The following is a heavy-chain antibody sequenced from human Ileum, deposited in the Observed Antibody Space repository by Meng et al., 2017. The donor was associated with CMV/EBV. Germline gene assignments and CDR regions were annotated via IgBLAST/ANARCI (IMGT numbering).Heavy chain of an antibody. CDR3: AKRIGVVITNCLAFDY. CDR1: GYTFTDSY. D-gene: IGHD3-22*01. V-gene: IGHV1-2*02. J-gene: IGHJ4*02. Sequence: GYTFTDSYIHWVRQAPGQGLEWMGWINPYSGGTNYAQKFQGRVTMTRDTSITTAYMELSRLRSDDTAVYYCAKRIGVVITNCLAFDYWGQGTLVTVSS. CDR2: INPYSGGT.